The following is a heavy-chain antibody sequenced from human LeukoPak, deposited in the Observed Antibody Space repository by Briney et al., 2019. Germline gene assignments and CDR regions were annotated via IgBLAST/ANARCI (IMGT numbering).Heavy chain of an antibody. Sequence: SETLSLTCTVSGGSISSSSYYWGWIRQPPGKGLEWIGSIHYSGGTYYNPSLKSRVTISVDTSKNQFSLKLSSVTAADTAVYYCAGIGPAANVDYWGQGTLVTVSS. D-gene: IGHD6-25*01. V-gene: IGHV4-39*01. CDR1: GGSISSSSYY. CDR2: IHYSGGT. CDR3: AGIGPAANVDY. J-gene: IGHJ4*02.